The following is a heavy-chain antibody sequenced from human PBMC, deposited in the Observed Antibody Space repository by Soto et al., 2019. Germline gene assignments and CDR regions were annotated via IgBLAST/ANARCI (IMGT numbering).Heavy chain of an antibody. CDR1: GFTFSSYG. CDR3: AKDPERYSGYDSGYSSSWYLDH. D-gene: IGHD5-12*01. Sequence: GGSLRLSCAASGFTFSSYGMHWVRQAPGKGLEWVAVISYDGSNQYYADSVKGRFTISRDNSKNTLYLQMNSLRAEDTAVYYCAKDPERYSGYDSGYSSSWYLDHWGQGTLITVSS. V-gene: IGHV3-30*18. J-gene: IGHJ4*02. CDR2: ISYDGSNQ.